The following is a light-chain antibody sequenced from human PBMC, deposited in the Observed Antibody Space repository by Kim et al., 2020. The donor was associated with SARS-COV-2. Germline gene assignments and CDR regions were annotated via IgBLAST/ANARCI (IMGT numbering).Light chain of an antibody. CDR2: DAS. J-gene: IGKJ2*01. CDR3: QQFHLAPFT. V-gene: IGKV1-33*01. Sequence: SASVGDTVTITCQANQDISNSLNWFRLRPGTAPKLLIFDASELEEGVPSRFSASGSETDFTFTITDLQPEDVATYYCQQFHLAPFTFGQGTNLEI. CDR1: QDISNS.